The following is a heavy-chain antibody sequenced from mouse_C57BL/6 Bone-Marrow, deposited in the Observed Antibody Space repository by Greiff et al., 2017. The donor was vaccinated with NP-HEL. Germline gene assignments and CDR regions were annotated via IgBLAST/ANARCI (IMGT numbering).Heavy chain of an antibody. CDR2: IRSKSNNYAT. Sequence: VQLKESGGGLVQPKGSLKLSCAASGFSFNTYAMNWVRQAPGKGLEWVARIRSKSNNYATYYADSVKDRFTISRDDSESMLYLQMNNLKTEDTAMYYCVRHVASMDYWGQGTSVTVSS. CDR1: GFSFNTYA. CDR3: VRHVASMDY. V-gene: IGHV10-1*01. J-gene: IGHJ4*01.